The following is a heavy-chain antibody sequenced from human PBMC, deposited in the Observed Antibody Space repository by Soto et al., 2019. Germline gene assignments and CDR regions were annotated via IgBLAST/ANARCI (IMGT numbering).Heavy chain of an antibody. J-gene: IGHJ4*02. CDR3: ARHAADYDFWSGYYTGRIDY. CDR1: GYSFTSYW. V-gene: IGHV5-51*01. CDR2: IYPGDSDT. D-gene: IGHD3-3*01. Sequence: PGEALKISWKGSGYSFTSYWIGWVRQMAGKGVEWMGSIYPGDSDTRYSPSFQGQVTISADKSISTAYLQWTSLKASDTAMYYSARHAADYDFWSGYYTGRIDYWRQGTLVTVSS.